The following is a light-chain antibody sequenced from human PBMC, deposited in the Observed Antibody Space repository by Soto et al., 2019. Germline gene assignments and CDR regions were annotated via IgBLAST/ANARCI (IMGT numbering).Light chain of an antibody. CDR3: QRYYMYPPA. CDR1: RDVRLY. J-gene: IGKJ3*01. Sequence: DIQMTQSPSTLSASVGDRVTITCRASRDVRLYLAWYQQKPGKAPKLLMYQTYTLEAGVPSRFSGSGAETYFSLAISGLQPEYAATYCCQRYYMYPPAFGPGTKVEI. V-gene: IGKV1-5*03. CDR2: QTY.